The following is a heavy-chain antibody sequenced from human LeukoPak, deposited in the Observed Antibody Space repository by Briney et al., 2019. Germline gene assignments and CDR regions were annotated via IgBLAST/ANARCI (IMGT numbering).Heavy chain of an antibody. CDR1: GGSISSYY. CDR3: GRSKGSGNYFDS. CDR2: ISYTGST. D-gene: IGHD3-10*01. V-gene: IGHV4-59*01. J-gene: IGHJ4*02. Sequence: PSETLSLTCTVSGGSISSYYWNWIRQPPGKGLEWIGYISYTGSTNYNPSLKSRVTLSIDTSKSQFSLNLRSMTAADTATYYCGRSKGSGNYFDSWGQGTLVTVSS.